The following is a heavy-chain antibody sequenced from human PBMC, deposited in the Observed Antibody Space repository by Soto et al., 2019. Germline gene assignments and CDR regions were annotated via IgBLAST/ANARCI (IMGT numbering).Heavy chain of an antibody. CDR2: LYSGGST. D-gene: IGHD3-10*01. V-gene: IGHV3-66*01. CDR3: ARDMVRGLYPEYFQH. J-gene: IGHJ1*01. Sequence: EVQLVESGGGLVQPGGSLRLSCAASGFTVSSNYMSWVRQAPGKGLEWVSVLYSGGSTYYADSVKGRFTISRDNSKNTLYLQMNSLRAEDTAVYYCARDMVRGLYPEYFQHWRQGTLVTVSS. CDR1: GFTVSSNY.